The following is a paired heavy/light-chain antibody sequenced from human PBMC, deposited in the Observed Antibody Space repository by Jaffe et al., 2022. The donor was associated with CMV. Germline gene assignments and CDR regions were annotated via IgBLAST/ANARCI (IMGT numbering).Heavy chain of an antibody. V-gene: IGHV4-34*01. CDR3: ARGPTDYDSSGNFDY. D-gene: IGHD3-22*01. Sequence: QVQLQQWGAGLLKPSETLSLTCAVYGGAFSAYYWSWIRQPPGKGLEWIGEINHGGSTNYNPSLKSRVTISVDTSKNQFSLKLTSVTAADTAVYYCARGPTDYDSSGNFDYWGQGTLVTVSS. CDR2: INHGGST. CDR1: GGAFSAYY. J-gene: IGHJ4*02.
Light chain of an antibody. J-gene: IGKJ2*01. CDR1: QDISNY. CDR3: QQYDNLPPMYT. CDR2: DAS. V-gene: IGKV1-33*01. Sequence: DIQMTQSPSSLSASVGDRVTITCQASQDISNYLNWYQQKPGKAPKLLIFDASNLETGVPSRFSGSGSGTDFIFTISSLQPEDIATYYCQQYDNLPPMYTFGQGTKLEIK.